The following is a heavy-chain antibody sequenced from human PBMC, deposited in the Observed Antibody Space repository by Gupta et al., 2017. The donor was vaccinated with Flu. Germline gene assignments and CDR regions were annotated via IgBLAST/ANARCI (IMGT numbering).Heavy chain of an antibody. Sequence: LEWVGRIKSKIDGETTDYAAPVKGRFIISRDDSKNTVYLQMNSLKTEDTAVYYCMDFWSGSGMDVWGQGTTVTVSS. CDR3: MDFWSGSGMDV. V-gene: IGHV3-15*01. D-gene: IGHD3-3*01. CDR2: IKSKIDGETT. J-gene: IGHJ6*02.